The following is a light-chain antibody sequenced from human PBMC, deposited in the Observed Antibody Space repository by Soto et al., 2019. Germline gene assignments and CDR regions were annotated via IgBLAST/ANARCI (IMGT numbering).Light chain of an antibody. J-gene: IGLJ3*02. V-gene: IGLV7-43*01. Sequence: QTVVTQERSLTVSLGGTVTLTCSSSTGTVTSTHYANWFQQKPGQPPRALIYSTSNKYSWTPARFSGSLLGGSAALTLSDVQPEDEADYYCQLYYGATRVFGGGTKLTVL. CDR2: STS. CDR3: QLYYGATRV. CDR1: TGTVTSTHY.